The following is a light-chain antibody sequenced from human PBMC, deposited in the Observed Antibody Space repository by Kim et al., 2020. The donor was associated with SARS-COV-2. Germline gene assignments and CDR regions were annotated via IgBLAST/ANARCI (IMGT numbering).Light chain of an antibody. CDR1: QSIGNN. J-gene: IGKJ1*01. V-gene: IGKV6-21*01. Sequence: VTPKEKVTITCRASQSIGNNLHWYQQKPDQSPKLLIKFASQSFSGVPSRFSGGGSGTEFTLTINSLEVEDAATYYCHQSSSLPETFGQGTKWIS. CDR3: HQSSSLPET. CDR2: FAS.